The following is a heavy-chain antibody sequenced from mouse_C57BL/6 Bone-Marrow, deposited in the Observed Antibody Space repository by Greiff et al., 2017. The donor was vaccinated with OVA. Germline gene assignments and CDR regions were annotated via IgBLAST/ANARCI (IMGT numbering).Heavy chain of an antibody. CDR2: IWSGGST. V-gene: IGHV2-2*01. J-gene: IGHJ4*01. D-gene: IGHD1-1*01. CDR3: ARNDYGSSYGGYYAMDY. CDR1: GFSLTSYG. Sequence: QVHVKQSGPGLVQPSQSLSITCTVSGFSLTSYGVHWVRQSPGKGLEWLGVIWSGGSTDYNAAFISRLSISKDNSKSQVFFKMNSLQADDTAIYYCARNDYGSSYGGYYAMDYWGQGTSVTVSS.